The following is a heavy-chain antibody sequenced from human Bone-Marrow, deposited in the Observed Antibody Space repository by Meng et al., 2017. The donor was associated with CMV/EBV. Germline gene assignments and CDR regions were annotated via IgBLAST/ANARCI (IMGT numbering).Heavy chain of an antibody. D-gene: IGHD2-2*02. CDR2: ISAYNGNT. Sequence: ASVKVSCKASGYTFTSYGISWVRQAPGQGLEWMGWISAYNGNTNYAQKFQGRVTITTDESTSTAYMELSSLRSEDTAVYYCATSESTCSSTSCYTDWFDPWGQGTLVTVSS. CDR3: ATSESTCSSTSCYTDWFDP. V-gene: IGHV1-18*01. CDR1: GYTFTSYG. J-gene: IGHJ5*02.